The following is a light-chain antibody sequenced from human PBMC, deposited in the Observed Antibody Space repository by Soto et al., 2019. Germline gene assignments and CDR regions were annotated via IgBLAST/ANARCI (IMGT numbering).Light chain of an antibody. J-gene: IGKJ1*01. CDR3: QQYGNSPCT. Sequence: EVVLTQSPGTLSLSPGERATLSCRASQSVSSSSIAWYQQKPGQAPRLLMYSVSIRGAGIPDRLSGSGSGTDFTLTISSLEPEDSAVYYCQQYGNSPCTFGQGTKV. CDR2: SVS. CDR1: QSVSSSS. V-gene: IGKV3-20*01.